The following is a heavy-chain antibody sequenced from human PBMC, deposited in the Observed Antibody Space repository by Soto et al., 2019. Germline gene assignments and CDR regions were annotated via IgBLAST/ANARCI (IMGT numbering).Heavy chain of an antibody. J-gene: IGHJ2*01. CDR1: GFTFSSYE. CDR3: ARGLYSGRGYGYFDL. CDR2: ISSSGSTI. D-gene: IGHD6-13*01. V-gene: IGHV3-48*03. Sequence: EVQLVESGGGLVQPGGSLRLSCAASGFTFSSYEMNWVRQAPGKGLEWVSYISSSGSTIYYADSVKGRFTISRDNAKNAPDLQMNSLGAEDTGVYYCARGLYSGRGYGYFDLWGRGTVVTVSS.